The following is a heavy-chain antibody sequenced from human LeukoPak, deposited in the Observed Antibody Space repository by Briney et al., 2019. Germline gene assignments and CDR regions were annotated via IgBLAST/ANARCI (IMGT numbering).Heavy chain of an antibody. Sequence: SETLSLTCTVSGGSISSSSYYWGWIRQPPGKWLEWIGSIYYSGSTYYNPSLKSRVTISVDTSKNQLSLKLSSVTAADTAVYYCAIIVVVVAATWGPPRDYWGQGTLVTVSS. CDR1: GGSISSSSYY. J-gene: IGHJ4*02. V-gene: IGHV4-39*01. CDR3: AIIVVVVAATWGPPRDY. CDR2: IYYSGST. D-gene: IGHD2-15*01.